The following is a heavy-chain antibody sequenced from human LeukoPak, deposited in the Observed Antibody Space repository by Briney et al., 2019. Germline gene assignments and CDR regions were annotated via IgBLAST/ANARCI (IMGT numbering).Heavy chain of an antibody. J-gene: IGHJ3*02. CDR1: GFTFSSYW. CDR2: IKQDGSEK. V-gene: IGHV3-7*01. Sequence: GGSLRLSCAASGFTFSSYWMSWVRQAPGKGLEWVANIKQDGSEKYYVDSVKGRFTISRDNAKNSLYLQMNSLRAEDTAVYYCAREQWLGLHDAFDIWGQGTMVTVSS. CDR3: AREQWLGLHDAFDI. D-gene: IGHD6-19*01.